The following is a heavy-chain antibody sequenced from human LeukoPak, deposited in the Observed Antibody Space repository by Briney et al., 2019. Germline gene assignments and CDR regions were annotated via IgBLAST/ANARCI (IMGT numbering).Heavy chain of an antibody. V-gene: IGHV3-7*01. Sequence: GGSLRLSCVASGFTFSSYWMSWVRQTPGKGLEWVANIKQDGSEKNYVDSVKGRFTISRDNAKNSLYLQMNSLRAEDTAVYYCASVWSRSDAFDIWGQGTMVTVSS. CDR2: IKQDGSEK. CDR3: ASVWSRSDAFDI. D-gene: IGHD3-10*01. CDR1: GFTFSSYW. J-gene: IGHJ3*02.